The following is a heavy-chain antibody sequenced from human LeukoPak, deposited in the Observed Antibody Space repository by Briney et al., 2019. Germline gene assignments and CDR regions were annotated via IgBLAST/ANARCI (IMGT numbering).Heavy chain of an antibody. J-gene: IGHJ4*02. CDR3: AREWDF. V-gene: IGHV3-48*01. CDR2: ISSFSDTI. CDR1: GFTFSSYG. Sequence: GGSLRLFCAASGFTFSSYGMNWVCQTPGKGLEWVSHISSFSDTIYYADSVKGRFTISRDNAKNSLYLQMNSLRAEDTAVYYCAREWDFWGQGTLVTVSS.